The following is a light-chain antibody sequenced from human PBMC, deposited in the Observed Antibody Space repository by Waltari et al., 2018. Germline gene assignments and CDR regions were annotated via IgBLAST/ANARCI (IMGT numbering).Light chain of an antibody. V-gene: IGLV2-8*01. CDR1: SSDVGGYNY. CDR2: EVS. J-gene: IGLJ1*01. Sequence: QSALTQPPSASGSPGQSVTMSCTGTSSDVGGYNYVSWYQQHPGTVPKLIIYEVSERPSGVPHRFSGSKSGNTASLTVSGLQAEDKADYYCSSYAGSNSHVFGTGTRVTVL. CDR3: SSYAGSNSHV.